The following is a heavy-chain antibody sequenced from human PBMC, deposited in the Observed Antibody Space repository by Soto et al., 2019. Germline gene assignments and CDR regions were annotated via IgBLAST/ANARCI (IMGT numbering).Heavy chain of an antibody. D-gene: IGHD1-1*01. CDR1: GASISSYY. J-gene: IGHJ6*02. V-gene: IGHV4-59*01. CDR3: ARGNVEKQLILDYYGMDV. Sequence: PSETLSLTCSVSGASISSYYYTWIRQTPGKGLEWIGYIYLGGSINYNPSFKSRVIISVDTSKNQFSLRLSSVTAADTAVYYCARGNVEKQLILDYYGMDVWGQGTTVTVSS. CDR2: IYLGGSI.